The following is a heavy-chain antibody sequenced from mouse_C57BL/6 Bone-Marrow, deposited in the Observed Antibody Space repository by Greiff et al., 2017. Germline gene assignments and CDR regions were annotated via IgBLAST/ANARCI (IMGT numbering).Heavy chain of an antibody. D-gene: IGHD1-1*01. Sequence: EVKLVESGGGLVQPGGSLKLSCAASGFTFSDYYMYWVRQTPEKRLEWVAYISNGGGSTYYPDTVKGRFTISRDNAKNTLYLQMSRLKSEDTAMYYCARDYYYGSSYWYFDVWGTGTTVTVSS. V-gene: IGHV5-12*01. J-gene: IGHJ1*03. CDR3: ARDYYYGSSYWYFDV. CDR2: ISNGGGST. CDR1: GFTFSDYY.